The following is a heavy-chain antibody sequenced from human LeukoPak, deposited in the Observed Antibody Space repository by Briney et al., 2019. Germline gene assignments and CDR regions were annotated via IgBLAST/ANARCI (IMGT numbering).Heavy chain of an antibody. CDR2: ISAYNGNT. D-gene: IGHD3-22*01. CDR1: GYTFTSYG. CDR3: ARVGYYDSSGYYPQAHFDY. J-gene: IGHJ4*02. Sequence: GASVKVSCKASGYTFTSYGISWVRQAPGQGLEWMGWISAYNGNTNYAQKLQGRVTMTTDTSTSTAYMELRSLRSDDMAVYYCARVGYYDSSGYYPQAHFDYWGQGTLVTVSS. V-gene: IGHV1-18*03.